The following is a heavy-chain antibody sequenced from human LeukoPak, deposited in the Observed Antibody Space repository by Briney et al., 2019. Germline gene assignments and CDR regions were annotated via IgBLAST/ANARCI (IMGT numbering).Heavy chain of an antibody. Sequence: SETLSLTCAVYGGSFSGYYWSWIRQPPGKGLEWIGEINHSGSTNYNPSLKSRVAMSVDTSNNQFSLKLSSVTAADTAVYYCARGYSGSGSYNWFGSWGQGTLVTVSS. CDR1: GGSFSGYY. V-gene: IGHV4-34*01. D-gene: IGHD3-10*01. CDR3: ARGYSGSGSYNWFGS. J-gene: IGHJ5*01. CDR2: INHSGST.